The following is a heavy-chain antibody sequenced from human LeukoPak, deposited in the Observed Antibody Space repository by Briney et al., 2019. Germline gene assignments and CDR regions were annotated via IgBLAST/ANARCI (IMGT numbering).Heavy chain of an antibody. D-gene: IGHD3-9*01. V-gene: IGHV1-46*01. J-gene: IGHJ4*02. CDR2: INPSGGST. Sequence: GASVKVSCTASGYTFTSYYMHWVRQAPGQGLEWMGIINPSGGSTSYAQKFQGRVTITADESTSTAYMELSSLRSEDTAVYYCARDPSYDILTGYYNVPNYFDYWGQGTLVTVSS. CDR1: GYTFTSYY. CDR3: ARDPSYDILTGYYNVPNYFDY.